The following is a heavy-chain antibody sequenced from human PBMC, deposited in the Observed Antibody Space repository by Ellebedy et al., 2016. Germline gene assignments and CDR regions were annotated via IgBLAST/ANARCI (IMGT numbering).Heavy chain of an antibody. V-gene: IGHV4-38-2*02. CDR3: ARVSRSTTGTTMGFDY. CDR1: GYSISSGYY. Sequence: SETLSLTXTVTGYSISSGYYWGWIRPPPGKGLEWIGTIFHSGNTYYNPSLKSRVTISVDTSKNQFSLKLSSVTAADTAVYYCARVSRSTTGTTMGFDYWGQGTLVTVSS. CDR2: IFHSGNT. D-gene: IGHD1-1*01. J-gene: IGHJ4*02.